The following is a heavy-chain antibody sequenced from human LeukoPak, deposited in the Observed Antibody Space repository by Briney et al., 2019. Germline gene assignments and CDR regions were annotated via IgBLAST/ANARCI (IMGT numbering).Heavy chain of an antibody. CDR3: ARRGTGHGMDV. V-gene: IGHV3-74*01. Sequence: GGSLRLSCAASGFNFSSYWMHWVRQVPGKGLVWVSRINNDGSSASYVDSVKGRFTISRDNAKNTLFLQMNSLRAEDTAVYYCARRGTGHGMDVWGQGTTVIVSS. CDR1: GFNFSSYW. CDR2: INNDGSSA. J-gene: IGHJ6*02. D-gene: IGHD1-1*01.